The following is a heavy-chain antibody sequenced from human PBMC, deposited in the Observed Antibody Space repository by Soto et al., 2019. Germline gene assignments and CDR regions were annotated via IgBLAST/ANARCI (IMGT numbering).Heavy chain of an antibody. D-gene: IGHD2-2*01. J-gene: IGHJ4*02. CDR2: ISYDGSDK. CDR3: AKSPNFYCSSYHCYKYYFDY. CDR1: GFTFNTFG. V-gene: IGHV3-30*18. Sequence: GGSLRLSCAASGFTFNTFGMHWVRQAPGNGLEWVAVISYDGSDKYYSDSVRGRFTISRDNSMNTLYLQMNSLRTEDTAVYYCAKSPNFYCSSYHCYKYYFDYWGQGTLVTVSS.